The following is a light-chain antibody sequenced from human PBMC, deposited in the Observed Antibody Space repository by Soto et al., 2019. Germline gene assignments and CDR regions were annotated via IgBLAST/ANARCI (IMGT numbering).Light chain of an antibody. CDR3: QQHKRYPLT. CDR1: QSISIW. V-gene: IGKV1-5*01. CDR2: DAS. J-gene: IGKJ4*01. Sequence: DIQMTHSPSTLSASVGDRVTITCRASQSISIWLSWYQQKPGKAPKLLIYDASNLKSGVPSRFSGSGSGKEFTLTISSLQPDDVASHYSQQHKRYPLTFGGGTKVEIX.